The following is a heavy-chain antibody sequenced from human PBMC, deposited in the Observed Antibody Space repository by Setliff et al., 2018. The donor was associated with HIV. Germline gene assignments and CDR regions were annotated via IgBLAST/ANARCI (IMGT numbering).Heavy chain of an antibody. Sequence: SETLSLTCSVYGGSFGDNYWNWIRQPPGKGLEWIGEINQDGNINYNPSLISRVIISLDTSKKQFSLILRSVTAADTAVYFCARGLPRYDLWSGPRCRFDYWGQGTLVTVSS. J-gene: IGHJ4*02. D-gene: IGHD3-3*01. CDR1: GGSFGDNY. CDR3: ARGLPRYDLWSGPRCRFDY. CDR2: INQDGNI. V-gene: IGHV4-34*01.